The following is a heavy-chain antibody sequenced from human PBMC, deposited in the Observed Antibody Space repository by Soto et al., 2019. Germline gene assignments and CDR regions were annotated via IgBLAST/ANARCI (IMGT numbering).Heavy chain of an antibody. Sequence: QVQLVQSGAEVKKPGASVKVSCKASGYTFTSYGISWVRQAPGQGLEWMGWISAYNGNTNYAQKLQGRVTMTTDTSTSTAYMELRSLRSDDTAVYYCARDRDSSPLVPYYYYYGMDVWGQGTTVTVSS. D-gene: IGHD6-6*01. CDR1: GYTFTSYG. V-gene: IGHV1-18*01. CDR3: ARDRDSSPLVPYYYYYGMDV. CDR2: ISAYNGNT. J-gene: IGHJ6*02.